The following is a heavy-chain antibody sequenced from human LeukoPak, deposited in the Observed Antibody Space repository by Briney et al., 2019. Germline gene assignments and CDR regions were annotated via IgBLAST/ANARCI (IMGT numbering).Heavy chain of an antibody. CDR2: IYYTGST. J-gene: IGHJ4*02. CDR1: GGSISSYY. D-gene: IGHD6-19*01. V-gene: IGHV4-59*08. CDR3: ARHQGWSHFDY. Sequence: SETLSLTCTVSGGSISSYYWSWIRQSPGKGLEWIGYIYYTGSTNYNPSLESRVTISIDTSKNQFSLKLSSVTAADTAVYYCARHQGWSHFDYWGQGTLVTVSS.